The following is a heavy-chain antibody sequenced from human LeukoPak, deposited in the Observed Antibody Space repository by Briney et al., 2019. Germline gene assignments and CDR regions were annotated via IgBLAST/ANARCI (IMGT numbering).Heavy chain of an antibody. Sequence: ASVKVSCKASGYTFTGYYMHWVRQAPGQGLEWMGWINTNTGNPTYAQGFTGRFVFSLDTSVSTAYLQISSLKAEDTAVYYCARSFIVGATFDLDYWGQGTLVTVSS. D-gene: IGHD1-26*01. CDR1: GYTFTGYY. CDR2: INTNTGNP. V-gene: IGHV7-4-1*02. J-gene: IGHJ4*02. CDR3: ARSFIVGATFDLDY.